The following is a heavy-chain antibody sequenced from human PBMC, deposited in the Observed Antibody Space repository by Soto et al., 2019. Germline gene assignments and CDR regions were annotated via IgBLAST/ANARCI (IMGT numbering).Heavy chain of an antibody. CDR2: ISGSGGST. D-gene: IGHD6-19*01. CDR1: GFTFSSYA. Sequence: GGSLRLSCAASGFTFSSYAMSWVRQAPGKGLEWVSAISGSGGSTYYADSVKGRFTISRDNSKNTLYLQMNGLRAEDTAVYYCAKAGGDSPYSSGWYLDYWGQGTLVTVSS. CDR3: AKAGGDSPYSSGWYLDY. J-gene: IGHJ4*02. V-gene: IGHV3-23*01.